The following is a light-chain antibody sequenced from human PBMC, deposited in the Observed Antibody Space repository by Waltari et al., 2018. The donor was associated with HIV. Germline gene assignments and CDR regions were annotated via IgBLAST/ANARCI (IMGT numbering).Light chain of an antibody. CDR2: KYT. J-gene: IGLJ3*02. V-gene: IGLV3-25*03. CDR1: ALPKQY. Sequence: SYELTQPPSVSVSPGQTARITCSGDALPKQYAYWYRQRPGQAPVLGIYKYTERPSGIPERFSGSSAGTTATLTIIGVQAQDEADYHCQSADSNASLWVFGGGTKLTVL. CDR3: QSADSNASLWV.